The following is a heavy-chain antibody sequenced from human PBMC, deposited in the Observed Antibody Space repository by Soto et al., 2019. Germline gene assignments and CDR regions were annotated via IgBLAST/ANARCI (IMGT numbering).Heavy chain of an antibody. J-gene: IGHJ4*02. CDR3: ARAGAATLSDY. Sequence: TLSLTCTVSGGSISNYYCSWIRQPPGKGLEWIGYIYYSGSTNYNPSLKSRVTISVDTSKNQFSLKLSSVTAADTAVYYFARAGAATLSDYWGQGTLVTVSS. CDR1: GGSISNYY. V-gene: IGHV4-59*01. D-gene: IGHD2-15*01. CDR2: IYYSGST.